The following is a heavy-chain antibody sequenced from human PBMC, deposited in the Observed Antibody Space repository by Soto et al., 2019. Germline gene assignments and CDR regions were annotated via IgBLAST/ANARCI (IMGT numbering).Heavy chain of an antibody. D-gene: IGHD2-2*02. CDR2: IIPILGKA. V-gene: IGHV1-69*02. Sequence: QVQLVQSGAEVKKPGSSVKVSCKAAGGTFSSYTISWVRQAPGQVREWMGRIIPILGKADYAQKFQGRVQITEDKSTSTAYMELRRLSSEDTAVYYCATKYCSNTSCYRDYWGQGTLVTVSS. CDR1: GGTFSSYT. CDR3: ATKYCSNTSCYRDY. J-gene: IGHJ4*02.